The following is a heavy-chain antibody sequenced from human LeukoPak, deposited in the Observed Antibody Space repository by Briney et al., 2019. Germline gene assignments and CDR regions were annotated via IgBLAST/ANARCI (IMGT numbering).Heavy chain of an antibody. V-gene: IGHV3-23*01. CDR3: AKAPVTTCSGAYCYPFDY. Sequence: GGSLRLSCAASGFTLSSYAMSWVRQGPGKGLEWVSAISVSGNTYHADSVKGRFTISRDSYKNTLYLQMNSLRAEDAAVHYCAKAPVTTCSGAYCYPFDYWGQGTLVTVSS. J-gene: IGHJ4*02. D-gene: IGHD2-15*01. CDR2: ISVSGNT. CDR1: GFTLSSYA.